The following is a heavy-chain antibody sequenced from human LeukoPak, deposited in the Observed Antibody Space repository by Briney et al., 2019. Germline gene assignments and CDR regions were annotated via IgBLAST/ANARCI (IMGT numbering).Heavy chain of an antibody. CDR1: GFIFSDYY. J-gene: IGHJ4*02. Sequence: GGSLRLSCAASGFIFSDYYMAWIRQAPGKGLEWVSYISSRDTTMSYADSVKGRFTISRDNSKNTLYLQMNSLRAEDTAVYYCARDAGKTGYFDYWGQGTLVTVSS. D-gene: IGHD1-14*01. CDR2: ISSRDTTM. CDR3: ARDAGKTGYFDY. V-gene: IGHV3-11*01.